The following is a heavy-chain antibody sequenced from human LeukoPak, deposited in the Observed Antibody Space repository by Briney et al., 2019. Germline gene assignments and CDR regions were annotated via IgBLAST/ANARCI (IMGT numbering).Heavy chain of an antibody. V-gene: IGHV3-11*05. CDR3: AREDFFTPHS. D-gene: IGHD3/OR15-3a*01. CDR2: IGFSSIGYSSDHL. CDR1: GFPFSAYY. J-gene: IGHJ4*02. Sequence: GGSLRLSCAASGFPFSAYYTTWIRQAPGKGLEWVSSIGFSSIGYSSDHLKYADSVKGRFTISRDNAKNSLFLQMDSLRAEDTAVYFCAREDFFTPHSWGQGTLVTVSS.